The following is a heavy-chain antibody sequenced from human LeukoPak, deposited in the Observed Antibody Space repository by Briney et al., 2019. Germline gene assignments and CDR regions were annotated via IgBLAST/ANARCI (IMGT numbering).Heavy chain of an antibody. Sequence: GESLKISCEGSGYSFNNYWIVWVRQMPGEGLEWMGIIYPGDSDTRYSPSLQGLVTISVDKSISTAYLQWSSLKASDTAMYYCARRLTTATFDYWGQGTLATVSS. CDR1: GYSFNNYW. CDR3: ARRLTTATFDY. CDR2: IYPGDSDT. D-gene: IGHD4-11*01. V-gene: IGHV5-51*01. J-gene: IGHJ4*02.